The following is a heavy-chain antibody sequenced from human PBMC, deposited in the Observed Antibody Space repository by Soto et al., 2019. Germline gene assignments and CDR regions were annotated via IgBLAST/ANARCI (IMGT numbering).Heavy chain of an antibody. CDR3: GRGGPMGATHY. J-gene: IGHJ4*02. D-gene: IGHD1-26*01. CDR1: GDSISSEY. V-gene: IGHV4-59*01. CDR2: IFSSGAT. Sequence: SETLSLTCTVSGDSISSEYWSWIRQPPGKGLEWVGYIFSSGATNYSPSLKSRLTISVHTSKNQFSLKLSSVTAADTAVYYCGRGGPMGATHYWGQGTLVT.